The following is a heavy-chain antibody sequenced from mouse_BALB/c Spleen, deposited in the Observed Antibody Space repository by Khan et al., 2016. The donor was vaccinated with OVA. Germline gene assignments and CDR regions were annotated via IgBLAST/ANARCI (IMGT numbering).Heavy chain of an antibody. V-gene: IGHV9-3-1*01. J-gene: IGHJ4*01. CDR3: ARPPYFSYVLVY. CDR1: GYTFTDYG. CDR2: INTYTGVP. Sequence: QIQLVQSGPELKKPGETVKISCKASGYTFTDYGMNWVKQAPGKGLKWMGWINTYTGVPTYTDDFKGRFAFSLETSASTASLQINNLKNEDTATYFCARPPYFSYVLVYWGQGTSVTVSS. D-gene: IGHD2-10*01.